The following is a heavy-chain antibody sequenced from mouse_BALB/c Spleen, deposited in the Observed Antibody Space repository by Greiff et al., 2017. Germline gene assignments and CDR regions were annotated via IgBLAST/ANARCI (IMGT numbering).Heavy chain of an antibody. CDR3: ARDRGSSYYAMDY. CDR1: GFSLTGYG. D-gene: IGHD1-1*01. CDR2: IWGDGST. J-gene: IGHJ4*01. Sequence: QVQLQQSGPGLVAPSQSLSITCTVSGFSLTGYGVNWVRQPPGKGLEWLGMIWGDGSTDYNSALKSRLSISKDNSKSQVFLKMNSLQTDDTARYYCARDRGSSYYAMDYWGQGTSVTVSS. V-gene: IGHV2-6-7*01.